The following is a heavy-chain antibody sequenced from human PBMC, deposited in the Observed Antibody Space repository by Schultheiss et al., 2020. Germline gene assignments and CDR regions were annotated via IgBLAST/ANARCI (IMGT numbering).Heavy chain of an antibody. D-gene: IGHD1-26*01. CDR1: GFTFSSYA. CDR3: ARGSFGSGSYFDY. Sequence: GGSLRLSCAASGFTFSSYAMSWVRQAPGKGLEWVSAISGSGDNSYSADSVKGRFTISRENAKNSLYLQMNSLRAGDTAVYYCARGSFGSGSYFDYWGQGTLVTVS. V-gene: IGHV3-23*01. CDR2: ISGSGDNS. J-gene: IGHJ4*02.